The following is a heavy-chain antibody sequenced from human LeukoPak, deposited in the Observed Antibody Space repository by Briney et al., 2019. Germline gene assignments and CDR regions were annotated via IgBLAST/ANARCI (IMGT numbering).Heavy chain of an antibody. Sequence: SVKVSCKASGGTFSSYAISWVRQAPGQGLEWMGGIIPIFGTANYAQKFQGRVTITADESTSTAYMVLSSLRSEDTAVYYCARVTVTISQKHYFDYWGQGTLVTVSS. CDR1: GGTFSSYA. D-gene: IGHD4-11*01. J-gene: IGHJ4*02. V-gene: IGHV1-69*01. CDR3: ARVTVTISQKHYFDY. CDR2: IIPIFGTA.